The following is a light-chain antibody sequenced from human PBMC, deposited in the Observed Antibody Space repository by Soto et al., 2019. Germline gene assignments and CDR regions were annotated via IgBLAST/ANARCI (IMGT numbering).Light chain of an antibody. Sequence: DIVLTQFPDSLAGSLGERATINCKSIQRVLYTSDNNSYLAWYQQKPGQPPKLLIYWACTRESGVPDRFSGGGSGTDFTFASSILQSEDAAVYYCQKKDGTQWTFGQGTMVEIK. V-gene: IGKV4-1*01. J-gene: IGKJ1*01. CDR2: WAC. CDR3: QKKDGTQWT. CDR1: QRVLYTSDNNSY.